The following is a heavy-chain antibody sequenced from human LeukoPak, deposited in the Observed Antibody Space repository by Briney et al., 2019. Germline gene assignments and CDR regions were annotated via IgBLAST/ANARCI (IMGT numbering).Heavy chain of an antibody. J-gene: IGHJ2*01. Sequence: PGGSLRLSCAASGFTCSKDYFHWVPQAPGKSLEWVAAIGVTGGTYYADSVKGRFTISREDAANSLYLQMRSLGAGDTALYYCTKEFCGSRAACAGGSYYDFWGRGALVTVSS. CDR3: TKEFCGSRAACAGGSYYDF. CDR1: GFTCSKDY. V-gene: IGHV3-13*01. CDR2: IGVTGGT. D-gene: IGHD2-15*01.